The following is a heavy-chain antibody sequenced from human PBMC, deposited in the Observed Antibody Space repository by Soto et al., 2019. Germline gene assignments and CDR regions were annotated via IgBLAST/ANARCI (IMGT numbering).Heavy chain of an antibody. D-gene: IGHD2-2*02. J-gene: IGHJ4*02. Sequence: GGSLRLSCTASGFTFGDYAMSWFRQAPGKGLEWVGFIRSKAYGGTTEYAASVKGRFTISRDDSKSIAYLQMNSLKTEDTAVYYCTRDSVVPAAIADYWGQGTLVTVSS. CDR2: IRSKAYGGTT. CDR1: GFTFGDYA. V-gene: IGHV3-49*03. CDR3: TRDSVVPAAIADY.